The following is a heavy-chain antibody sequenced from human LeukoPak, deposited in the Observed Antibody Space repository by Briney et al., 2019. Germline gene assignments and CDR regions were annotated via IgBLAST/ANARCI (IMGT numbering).Heavy chain of an antibody. CDR3: ARGRYFRVPAAIRHLDY. CDR2: INHSGST. CDR1: GGSISSSSYY. D-gene: IGHD2-2*02. Sequence: SETLSLTCTVSGGSISSSSYYWSWIRQPPGKGLEWIGEINHSGSTNYNPSLKSRVTISVDTSKNQFSLKLSSVTAADTAVYYCARGRYFRVPAAIRHLDYWGQGTLVTVSS. V-gene: IGHV4-39*07. J-gene: IGHJ4*02.